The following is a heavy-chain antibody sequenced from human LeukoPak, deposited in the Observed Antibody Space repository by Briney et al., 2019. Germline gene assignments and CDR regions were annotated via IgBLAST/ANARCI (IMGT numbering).Heavy chain of an antibody. Sequence: ASVKVSCKASGYSFTSNYIHWVRQAPGKGLEWMGMIYPRDGSTSYAQKFQGRVTVTRDASTSTVHMELSGLRSEDTAVYYCARDQEAFDYWGQGTLVTVSS. J-gene: IGHJ4*02. V-gene: IGHV1-46*01. CDR1: GYSFTSNY. CDR2: IYPRDGST. CDR3: ARDQEAFDY.